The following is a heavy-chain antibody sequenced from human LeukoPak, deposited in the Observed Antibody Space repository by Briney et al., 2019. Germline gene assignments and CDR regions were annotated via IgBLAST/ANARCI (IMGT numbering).Heavy chain of an antibody. CDR2: VDTSASYI. CDR1: GFTFSDYS. D-gene: IGHD3-10*01. J-gene: IGHJ5*02. V-gene: IGHV3-21*01. CDR3: ARHLAWRVRGVNSWFDP. Sequence: PGGSLRLSCAASGFTFSDYSMNWVRQAPGKGLEWVSSVDTSASYIYNADSVKGRFTISRDNAKNSLYLQMNSLRAEDTAVYYCARHLAWRVRGVNSWFDPWGQGTLVTVSS.